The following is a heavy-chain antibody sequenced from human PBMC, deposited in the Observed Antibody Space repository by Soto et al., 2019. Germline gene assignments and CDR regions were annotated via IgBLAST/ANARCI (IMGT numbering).Heavy chain of an antibody. CDR2: INHSGST. J-gene: IGHJ3*02. CDR1: GGSFSGYY. D-gene: IGHD3-16*01. Sequence: QVQLQQWGAGLLKPSETLSLTCAVYGGSFSGYYWSWIRQPPGKGLEWIGEINHSGSTNYNPSLKSRVTISVDTAKNQFSLKLSSVTAADTAVYYCARVISIWGSRIYDAFDIWGQGTMVTVSS. V-gene: IGHV4-34*01. CDR3: ARVISIWGSRIYDAFDI.